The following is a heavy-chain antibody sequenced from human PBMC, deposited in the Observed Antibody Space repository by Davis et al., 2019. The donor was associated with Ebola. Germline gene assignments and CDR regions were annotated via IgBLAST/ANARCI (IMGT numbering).Heavy chain of an antibody. Sequence: ASVKVPCKASGYTFSTYAIHWLRQAPRQRLEWMGLINVAKGNTKFSQKFQGRVTMTRDTSAGTAYMEMSSLTSEDTAVYFCARTFVGGWLFDYGGQGTLVTVSS. CDR3: ARTFVGGWLFDY. V-gene: IGHV1-3*01. D-gene: IGHD1-26*01. CDR1: GYTFSTYA. J-gene: IGHJ4*02. CDR2: INVAKGNT.